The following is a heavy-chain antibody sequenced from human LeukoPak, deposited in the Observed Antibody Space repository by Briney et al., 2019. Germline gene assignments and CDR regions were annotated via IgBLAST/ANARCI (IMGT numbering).Heavy chain of an antibody. Sequence: ASVKVSCKASGYTFTGYYIHWVRQAPGQGLECMGWINPNTGGANYVQKFQGRVTMTRDTSISTAYMELSRLRSDDTAVYYCARDRKAYYYGMDVWGQGTTVTVSS. V-gene: IGHV1-2*02. CDR2: INPNTGGA. CDR1: GYTFTGYY. J-gene: IGHJ6*02. CDR3: ARDRKAYYYGMDV.